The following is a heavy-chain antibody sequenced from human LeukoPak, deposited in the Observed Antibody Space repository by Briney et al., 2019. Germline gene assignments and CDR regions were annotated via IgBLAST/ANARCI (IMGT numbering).Heavy chain of an antibody. Sequence: PSETLSLTCTVSGGSISTSNYYWGWIRQPPGKGLEWIGEINHSGSTNYNPSLKSRVTISVDTSKNQFSLKLSSVTAADTAVYYCARFRAAAGRALDYWGQGTLVTVSS. J-gene: IGHJ4*02. CDR3: ARFRAAAGRALDY. D-gene: IGHD6-13*01. CDR1: GGSISTSNYY. V-gene: IGHV4-39*07. CDR2: INHSGST.